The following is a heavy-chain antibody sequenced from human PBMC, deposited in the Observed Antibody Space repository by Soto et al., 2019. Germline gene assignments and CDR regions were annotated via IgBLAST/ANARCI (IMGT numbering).Heavy chain of an antibody. CDR1: GGSISNGGYY. CDR2: FYFSGST. J-gene: IGHJ6*03. V-gene: IGHV4-31*11. CDR3: ARDSHSQQPNHRWGGGYMDV. D-gene: IGHD6-13*01. Sequence: QVQLQESGPGLVKPSQTLSLTCAVSGGSISNGGYYWSWIRQHPGKGLEWIGSFYFSGSTYYNPSLKSRVTISVATPKNQFSLKLSSVTAADTAVYYCARDSHSQQPNHRWGGGYMDVWGKGTTVTVSS.